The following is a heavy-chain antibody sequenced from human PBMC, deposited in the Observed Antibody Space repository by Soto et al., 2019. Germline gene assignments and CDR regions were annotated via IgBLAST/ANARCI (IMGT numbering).Heavy chain of an antibody. D-gene: IGHD1-1*01. CDR3: AREGRGCNHRTDAFDI. Sequence: GASVKVSCKASGYTFTGYYMHWVRQAPGQGLEWMGWINPNSGGTNYAQKFQGWVTMTRDTSISTAYMELSRLRSDDTAVYYCAREGRGCNHRTDAFDIWGQGTMVTVSS. CDR1: GYTFTGYY. J-gene: IGHJ3*02. V-gene: IGHV1-2*04. CDR2: INPNSGGT.